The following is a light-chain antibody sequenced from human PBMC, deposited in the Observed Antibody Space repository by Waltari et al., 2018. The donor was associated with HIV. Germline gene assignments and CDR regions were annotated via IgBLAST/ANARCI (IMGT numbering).Light chain of an antibody. CDR1: RSLSGW. Sequence: DIQMTQSPSTLSASVGDRVTISCRASRSLSGWLAWYQQKPGRAPKLLIFQTSNLQNGVPSRFSGSVSGTEFTLTISSLQPDECATYYCQKYASFSRTFGQGTKVEVK. CDR3: QKYASFSRT. V-gene: IGKV1-5*03. J-gene: IGKJ1*01. CDR2: QTS.